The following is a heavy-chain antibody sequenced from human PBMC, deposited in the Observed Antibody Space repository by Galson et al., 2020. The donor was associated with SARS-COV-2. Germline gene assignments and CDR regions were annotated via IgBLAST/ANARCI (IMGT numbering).Heavy chain of an antibody. CDR1: GFTFSSYW. V-gene: IGHV3-74*01. CDR3: ARGDMGNDDFDY. D-gene: IGHD7-27*01. J-gene: IGHJ4*02. Sequence: PGGSLRLSCAASGFTFSSYWMHWVRQAPGKGLVWVSRIYSEGSSTSYEDSVKGRFTISGDNAQNTLYLQMNSMRAVDTAVYYCARGDMGNDDFDYWCQGTLVTVSS. CDR2: IYSEGSST.